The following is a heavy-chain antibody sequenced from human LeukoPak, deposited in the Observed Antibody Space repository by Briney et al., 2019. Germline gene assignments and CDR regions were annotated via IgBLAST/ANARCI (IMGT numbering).Heavy chain of an antibody. D-gene: IGHD6-19*01. CDR2: TYYRSKWYT. CDR3: AGDLGNTGWHTFDF. CDR1: GDSVSSINGA. Sequence: SQTLSLTCAISGDSVSSINGAWNWIRQSPSRGLEWLGRTYYRSKWYTDYAESIRGRINISPDTSKNHFSLQLTSVTPDDTAVYYCAGDLGNTGWHTFDFWGQGTLVTVSS. J-gene: IGHJ4*02. V-gene: IGHV6-1*01.